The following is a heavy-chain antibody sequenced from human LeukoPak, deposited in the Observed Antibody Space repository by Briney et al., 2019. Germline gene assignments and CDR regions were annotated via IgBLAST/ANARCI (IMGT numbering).Heavy chain of an antibody. CDR1: GGSISSYY. V-gene: IGHV4-59*01. D-gene: IGHD6-13*01. J-gene: IGHJ5*02. CDR2: IYYSGST. Sequence: PSETLSLTCTVSGGSISSYYWSWIRQPPGKGLEWIGYIYYSGSTNYNPSLKRRVTISVDTSKNQFSLKLSSVTAADTAVYYCAREYSSSHSTYNWFDPWGQGTLVTVSS. CDR3: AREYSSSHSTYNWFDP.